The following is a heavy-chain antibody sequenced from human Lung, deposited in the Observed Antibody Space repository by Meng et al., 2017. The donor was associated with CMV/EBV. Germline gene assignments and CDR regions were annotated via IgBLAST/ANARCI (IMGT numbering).Heavy chain of an antibody. J-gene: IGHJ5*01. CDR1: GFNSRSNG. CDR2: IGYDGSNK. Sequence: GGSLRLSFAALGFNSRSNGMHWFRQAPGKGLEWVAFIGYDGSNKNYEESVKGRFTISRDNSKNTLYLKMSSPTVEDSAVYYCAKSSYSVPRWFDYWGQGAXVTVSS. CDR3: AKSSYSVPRWFDY. D-gene: IGHD2-21*01. V-gene: IGHV3-30*02.